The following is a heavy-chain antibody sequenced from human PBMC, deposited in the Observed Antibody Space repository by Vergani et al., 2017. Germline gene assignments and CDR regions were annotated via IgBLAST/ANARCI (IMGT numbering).Heavy chain of an antibody. CDR2: IIPIFGTA. Sequence: QVQLVQSGAEVKKPGSSVKVSCKASGGTFSSYAISWVRQAPGQGLEWMGGIIPIFGTANYAQKFQGRVTITADESTSTAYMELSSLRSKDTAVYYCARDRPNIPPYCSSTSCTYRGWYFDLWGRGTLVTVSS. CDR3: ARDRPNIPPYCSSTSCTYRGWYFDL. D-gene: IGHD2-2*01. CDR1: GGTFSSYA. J-gene: IGHJ2*01. V-gene: IGHV1-69*01.